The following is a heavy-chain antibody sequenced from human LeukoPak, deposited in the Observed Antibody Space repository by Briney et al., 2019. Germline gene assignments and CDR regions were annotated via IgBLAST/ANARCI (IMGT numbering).Heavy chain of an antibody. CDR1: GYTFTGYY. CDR3: AREDLGNFRRNFES. CDR2: INPNSGGT. V-gene: IGHV1-2*02. J-gene: IGHJ4*02. Sequence: ASVKVSRKASGYTFTGYYMHWVRQAPGQGLEWMGWINPNSGGTNYAQKFQGRVTMTRDTSISTAYMELSRLRSDDTAVYYCAREDLGNFRRNFESWGQGTLVTVSS. D-gene: IGHD4-23*01.